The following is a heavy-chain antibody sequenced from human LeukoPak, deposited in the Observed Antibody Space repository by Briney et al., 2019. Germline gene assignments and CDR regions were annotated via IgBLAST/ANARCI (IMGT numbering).Heavy chain of an antibody. J-gene: IGHJ3*02. V-gene: IGHV4-30-4*01. CDR1: GGSISSGDYY. CDR3: TRSYGRDAFDI. CDR2: IYYSGST. D-gene: IGHD3-10*01. Sequence: PSQTLSHTCTVSGGSISSGDYYWSWIRQPPGKGLEWIGYIYYSGSTYYNPSLKSRVTISVDTSKNQFSLRMSSVTAADTAVYYCTRSYGRDAFDIWGQGTMVTVSS.